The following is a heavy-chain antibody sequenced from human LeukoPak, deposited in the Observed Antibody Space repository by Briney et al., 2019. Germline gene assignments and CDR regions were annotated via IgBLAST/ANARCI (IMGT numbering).Heavy chain of an antibody. CDR3: ARADSSSGYFYDAFDI. Sequence: GASEKVSCKASGGTFSSYAISWVRQAPGQGLEWMGGIIPIFGTANYAQKFQGRVTITTDESTSTAYMELSSLRSEDTAVYYCARADSSSGYFYDAFDIWGQGTMVTVSS. J-gene: IGHJ3*02. V-gene: IGHV1-69*05. CDR2: IIPIFGTA. D-gene: IGHD3-22*01. CDR1: GGTFSSYA.